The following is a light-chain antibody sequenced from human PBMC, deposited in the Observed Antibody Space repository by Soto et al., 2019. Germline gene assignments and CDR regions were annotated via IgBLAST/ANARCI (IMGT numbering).Light chain of an antibody. CDR3: QQYNSWPLT. V-gene: IGKV3-15*01. CDR1: QSLNSD. J-gene: IGKJ4*01. Sequence: ETVMTQSPATLSMSPGERATLSCRASQSLNSDLAWYQQKPGQAPRLLIYGASTRATGIPGRFSGSGSGTEFTLTISSLQSEDFAVYYCQQYNSWPLTFGGGTTVDIK. CDR2: GAS.